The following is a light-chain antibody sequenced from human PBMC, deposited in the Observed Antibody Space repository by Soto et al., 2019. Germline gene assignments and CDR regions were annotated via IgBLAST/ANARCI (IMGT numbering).Light chain of an antibody. CDR2: AAS. CDR1: QTISNY. J-gene: IGKJ5*01. V-gene: IGKV1-39*01. Sequence: DIQMTQSPSSLSASVGDRVTITCRASQTISNYLNWYQQTPGKAPKLLIYAASNLQSGVPSRFSGSGSGTDFTLTISSLKPEDFATYYCQQSYSIPIAFGQGTRLEIK. CDR3: QQSYSIPIA.